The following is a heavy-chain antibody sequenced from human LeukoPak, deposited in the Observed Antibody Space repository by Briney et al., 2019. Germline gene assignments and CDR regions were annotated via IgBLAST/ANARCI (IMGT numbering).Heavy chain of an antibody. CDR1: GFTFSNAW. D-gene: IGHD3-10*01. J-gene: IGHJ4*02. CDR3: TKWFGELYNPITYFDY. V-gene: IGHV3-15*01. Sequence: GGSLRLSCAASGFTFSNAWMSWVRQAPGKGLEWVGRIKSKTDGGTTDYAAPVKGRFTISRDDSRSIAYLQMNSLKTEDTAVYYCTKWFGELYNPITYFDYWGQGTLVTVSS. CDR2: IKSKTDGGTT.